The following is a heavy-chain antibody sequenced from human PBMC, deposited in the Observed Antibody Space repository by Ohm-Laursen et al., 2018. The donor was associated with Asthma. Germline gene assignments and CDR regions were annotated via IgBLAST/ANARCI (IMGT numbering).Heavy chain of an antibody. D-gene: IGHD3-10*01. V-gene: IGHV4-59*12. CDR2: IYYSGST. Sequence: SETLSLTCTVSGGSISSYYWSWIRQPPGKGLEWIGYIYYSGSTNYNPSLKSRVTISVDTSKNQFSLNLSSVTAADTALYYCARDGRLRGSFDYWGQGTLVTVSS. J-gene: IGHJ4*02. CDR1: GGSISSYY. CDR3: ARDGRLRGSFDY.